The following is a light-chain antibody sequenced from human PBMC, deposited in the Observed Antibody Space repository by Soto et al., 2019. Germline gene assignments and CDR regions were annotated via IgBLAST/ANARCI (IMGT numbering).Light chain of an antibody. CDR2: EVS. CDR1: SSDVGGYNY. V-gene: IGLV2-14*01. J-gene: IGLJ1*01. Sequence: QSVLTQPASVSGSPGQSITISCTGTSSDVGGYNYVSWYQQHPGKAPKLMIYEVSNRPSGVSNRFSGSKSGNTASLTISGLQAEDEADYYCSSYTSSSTSNYVFGTGTKATV. CDR3: SSYTSSSTSNYV.